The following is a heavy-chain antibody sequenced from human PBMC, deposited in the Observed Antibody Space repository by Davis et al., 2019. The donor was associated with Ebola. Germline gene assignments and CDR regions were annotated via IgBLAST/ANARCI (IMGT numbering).Heavy chain of an antibody. CDR3: ARGHNYGFEY. CDR2: IISNGGDT. V-gene: IGHV1-2*06. D-gene: IGHD5-18*01. Sequence: ASVKVSCKASGYTFTDYNIHWMRQAPGHGLEWMGRIISNGGDTNYAQNFQGRVTMTRDTSISTAYMELSRLTSDDTAVYYCARGHNYGFEYWGQGTLVTVSS. J-gene: IGHJ4*02. CDR1: GYTFTDYN.